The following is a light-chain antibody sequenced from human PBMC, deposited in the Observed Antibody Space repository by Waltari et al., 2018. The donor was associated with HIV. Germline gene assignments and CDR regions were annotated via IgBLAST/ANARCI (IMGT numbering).Light chain of an antibody. J-gene: IGLJ2*01. CDR2: EVS. CDR3: SSYTNTTTLVL. V-gene: IGLV2-14*01. Sequence: QSALAKPASVSGSPGQSITISCTGTSSDVGRYNFSSWYQQHPAKAPKLMFYEVSNRPSGVSYLFAGSKSGNTASLTISGLQAEDDADYYCSSYTNTTTLVLFGGGTKLTVL. CDR1: SSDVGRYNF.